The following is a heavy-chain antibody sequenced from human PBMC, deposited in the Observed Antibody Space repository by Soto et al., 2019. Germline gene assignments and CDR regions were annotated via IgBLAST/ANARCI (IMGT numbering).Heavy chain of an antibody. V-gene: IGHV1-3*01. Sequence: EASVKVSCKTSGYSFTNFAIHWVRQAPGQRLEWMGWINAANGDARKSQKFQGRVTITRDTSASTAYMELSSLRSEDTAVYYCTRGPYSSGWWGQGTLVTVSS. CDR1: GYSFTNFA. CDR3: TRGPYSSGW. J-gene: IGHJ4*02. CDR2: INAANGDA. D-gene: IGHD6-19*01.